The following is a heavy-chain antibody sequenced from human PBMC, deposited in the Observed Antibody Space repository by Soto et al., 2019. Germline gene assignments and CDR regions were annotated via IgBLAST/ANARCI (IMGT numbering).Heavy chain of an antibody. V-gene: IGHV1-3*01. CDR2: INAGNGNT. CDR1: GYTFTSYA. J-gene: IGHJ4*02. D-gene: IGHD3-10*01. Sequence: QVQLVQSGAEVKKPGASVKVSCKASGYTFTSYAMDWVRQAPGQRLEWMGWINAGNGNTKYSQKFQGSGTITRDTSASTAYMEMSSLRSEDTAVYYCARDMGFGLSDYWGQGTLVTVSS. CDR3: ARDMGFGLSDY.